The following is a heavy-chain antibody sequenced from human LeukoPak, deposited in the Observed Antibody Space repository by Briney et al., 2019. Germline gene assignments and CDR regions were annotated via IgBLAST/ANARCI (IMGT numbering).Heavy chain of an antibody. CDR3: ARDTRRQSSSGYYLMDAFDI. CDR2: IIPIFGTR. V-gene: IGHV1-69*05. D-gene: IGHD3-22*01. J-gene: IGHJ3*02. CDR1: GGTFRSYA. Sequence: SVKVSCKASGGTFRSYAISWVRQAPGQGREWMGRIIPIFGTRNYAQKFQGRVTIITDESTSTAYMELSSLRSEDTAVYYCARDTRRQSSSGYYLMDAFDIWGQGTMVTVSS.